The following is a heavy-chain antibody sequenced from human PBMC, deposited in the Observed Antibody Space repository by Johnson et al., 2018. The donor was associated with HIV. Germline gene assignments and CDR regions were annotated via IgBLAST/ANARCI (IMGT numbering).Heavy chain of an antibody. J-gene: IGHJ3*02. D-gene: IGHD3-22*01. CDR2: INWNGGTK. Sequence: VQLVESGGGVVRPGGSLILSCAVSGFTFNDHGMSWVRQAPGKGLEWVSGINWNGGTKDYADSVKGRFTISRDNAKNSLYLQMNSLRAEDTALYYCARALYFYDSTSPLESEAFDIWGQGTMVTVSS. V-gene: IGHV3-20*04. CDR3: ARALYFYDSTSPLESEAFDI. CDR1: GFTFNDHG.